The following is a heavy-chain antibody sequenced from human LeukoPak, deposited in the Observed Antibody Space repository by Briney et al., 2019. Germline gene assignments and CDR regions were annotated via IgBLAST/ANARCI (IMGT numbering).Heavy chain of an antibody. V-gene: IGHV4-59*01. J-gene: IGHJ4*02. CDR1: GFTFSDYY. CDR2: IYHSGST. D-gene: IGHD5-12*01. Sequence: PGGSLRLSCAPSGFTFSDYYMSWIRQPPGKGLEWIGYIYHSGSTNYNPSLKSRVTISVDTSQNQFYLKLSSVTAADTAVYYCARDGYSGSDALWGQGTLVTVSS. CDR3: ARDGYSGSDAL.